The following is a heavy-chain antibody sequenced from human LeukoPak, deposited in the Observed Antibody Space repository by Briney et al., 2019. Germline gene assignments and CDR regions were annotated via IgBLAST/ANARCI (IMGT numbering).Heavy chain of an antibody. Sequence: ASVKVSCKASGYTFTGYYMHWVRQAPGQGPEWMGWINPNSGGTNYAQKFQGRVTMTRDTSISTAYMELSRLRSDDTAVYYCARETGAIFGVVTNWGQGTLVTVSS. CDR1: GYTFTGYY. J-gene: IGHJ4*02. V-gene: IGHV1-2*02. CDR2: INPNSGGT. CDR3: ARETGAIFGVVTN. D-gene: IGHD3-3*01.